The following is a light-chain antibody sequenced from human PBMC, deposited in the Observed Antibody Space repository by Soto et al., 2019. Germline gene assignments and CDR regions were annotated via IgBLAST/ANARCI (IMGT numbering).Light chain of an antibody. Sequence: DIQMTQSPSTLSAFVGDRVTITCRASQSISIWLAWYQQKPGKAPRLLIYDVSTLESGVPSRFSGSGSGTEFSLTIKSLEPDDFATYYCQQYNSYSWTFGQGTKVEIK. CDR1: QSISIW. J-gene: IGKJ1*01. CDR3: QQYNSYSWT. V-gene: IGKV1-5*01. CDR2: DVS.